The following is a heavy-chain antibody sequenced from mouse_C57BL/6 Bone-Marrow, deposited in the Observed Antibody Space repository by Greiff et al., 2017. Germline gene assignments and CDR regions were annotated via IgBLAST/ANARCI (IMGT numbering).Heavy chain of an antibody. Sequence: EVKLVESGGGLVQPGESLKLSCESNEYEFPSYDMSWVRKTPEKRLELVAAINRDGGSTYYPDTMERRFIISRDNTKRTLYLQISSLRAEDTALYYCGRHDYGSSYAWYFDVWGTGTTVTVSS. CDR3: GRHDYGSSYAWYFDV. D-gene: IGHD1-1*01. CDR1: EYEFPSYD. CDR2: INRDGGST. V-gene: IGHV5-2*03. J-gene: IGHJ1*03.